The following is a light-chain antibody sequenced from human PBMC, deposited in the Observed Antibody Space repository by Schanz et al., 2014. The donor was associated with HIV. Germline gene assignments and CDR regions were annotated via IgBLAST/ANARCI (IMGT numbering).Light chain of an antibody. J-gene: IGLJ2*01. CDR3: SSYTSSSPVV. V-gene: IGLV2-11*01. CDR2: DVT. CDR1: SSDVGGYNY. Sequence: QSALTQPRSVSGSPGQSVAISCTGTSSDVGGYNYVSWYQQHPGKAPKLMIYDVTKRPSGVPDRFSGSKSGNTASLTISGLQAEDEAVYYCSSYTSSSPVVFGGGTKLTVL.